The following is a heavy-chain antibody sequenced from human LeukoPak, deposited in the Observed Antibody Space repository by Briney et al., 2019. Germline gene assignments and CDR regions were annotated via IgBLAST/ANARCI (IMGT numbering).Heavy chain of an antibody. CDR2: VSSSGSTI. CDR3: ARVLRYCSGGNCYSGGLGYMDV. Sequence: GGSLRLSCAASGFTFSSYEMNWVRQAPGKGLEWVSYVSSSGSTIYYADSVKGRFTISRDNAKNSLFLQMNSLRAEDTAVYYCARVLRYCSGGNCYSGGLGYMDVWGKGTTVTISS. J-gene: IGHJ6*03. V-gene: IGHV3-48*03. D-gene: IGHD2-15*01. CDR1: GFTFSSYE.